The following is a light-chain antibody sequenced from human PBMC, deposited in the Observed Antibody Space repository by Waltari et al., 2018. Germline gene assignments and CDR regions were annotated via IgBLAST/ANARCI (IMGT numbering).Light chain of an antibody. CDR3: AAWEDSLNGVL. CDR2: DYE. CDR1: SSNVGSNS. Sequence: QSMLTQPPSASGTPGQRVTISCSGSSSNVGSNSVNWFQHLPGAAPKLLIYDYEQLPSGVPVRFSGAKSGTSASLVISGLQSDDEADYYCAAWEDSLNGVLFGGGTKLTVL. J-gene: IGLJ2*01. V-gene: IGLV1-44*01.